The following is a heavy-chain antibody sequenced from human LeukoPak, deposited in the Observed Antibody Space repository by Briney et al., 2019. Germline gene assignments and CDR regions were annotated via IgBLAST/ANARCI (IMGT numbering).Heavy chain of an antibody. CDR1: GFTFSSYA. CDR3: AKDMNSWRDGSGLGDYFDY. V-gene: IGHV3-23*01. J-gene: IGHJ4*02. Sequence: GGSLRLSCAASGFTFSSYAMSWIRQAPGKGLEWVSGTSGSGRSIHYADSVKGRFTISRDNSKNTLYLQMNSLRADDTAVYYCAKDMNSWRDGSGLGDYFDYWGQGTLVTVSS. CDR2: TSGSGRSI. D-gene: IGHD6-19*01.